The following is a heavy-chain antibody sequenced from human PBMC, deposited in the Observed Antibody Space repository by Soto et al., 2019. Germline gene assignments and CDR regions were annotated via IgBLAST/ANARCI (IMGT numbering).Heavy chain of an antibody. J-gene: IGHJ4*02. CDR2: INHSGST. CDR3: ARTRPSSYYYGSGSYYSGWLSFLTAYFDY. D-gene: IGHD3-10*01. V-gene: IGHV4-34*01. CDR1: GGSFSGYY. Sequence: SETLSLTCAVYGGSFSGYYWSWIRQPPGKGLEWIGEINHSGSTNYNPSLKSRVTISVDTSKNQFSLKLSSVTAADTAVYYCARTRPSSYYYGSGSYYSGWLSFLTAYFDYWGQGTLVTVSS.